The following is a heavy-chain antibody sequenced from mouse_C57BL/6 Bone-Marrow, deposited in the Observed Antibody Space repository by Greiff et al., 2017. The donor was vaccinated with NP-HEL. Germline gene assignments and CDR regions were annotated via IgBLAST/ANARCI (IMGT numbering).Heavy chain of an antibody. CDR1: GFSLTSYA. D-gene: IGHD1-1*01. V-gene: IGHV2-9-1*01. CDR3: ARKDGRGYVDY. J-gene: IGHJ2*01. CDR2: IWTGGGT. Sequence: VKLMESGPGLVAPSQSLSITCTVSGFSLTSYAISWVRQPPGKGLEWLGVIWTGGGTTYNSALKSRLSISKEHSKNQVFLKMNSRQTDDTARYYCARKDGRGYVDYWGQGTTLTVSS.